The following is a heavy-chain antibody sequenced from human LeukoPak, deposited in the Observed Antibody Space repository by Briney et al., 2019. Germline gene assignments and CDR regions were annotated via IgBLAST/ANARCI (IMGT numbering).Heavy chain of an antibody. CDR1: GFTFSSYG. V-gene: IGHV3-74*01. CDR3: AREGAGSSWYYPYTIEGPAFDI. J-gene: IGHJ3*02. D-gene: IGHD6-13*01. CDR2: INTDGSST. Sequence: PGGSLRLSCAASGFTFSSYGMHWVRQAPGKGLVWVSRINTDGSSTSYADSVKGRFTISRDNAKNTLYLQMNSLRAEDTAVYYCAREGAGSSWYYPYTIEGPAFDIWGQGTMVTVSS.